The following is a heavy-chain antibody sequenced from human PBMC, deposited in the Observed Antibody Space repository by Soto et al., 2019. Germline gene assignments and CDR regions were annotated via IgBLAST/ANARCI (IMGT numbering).Heavy chain of an antibody. CDR1: GYSYPHYW. D-gene: IGHD3-22*01. J-gene: IGHJ4*02. Sequence: PGEDLKPYRQGSGYSYPHYWIRLVRQMPGNSLEWMEIIYPGDSDTRYSPSFQGQVTISADKSISTAYLQWSSLKASDTAMYYCARLNPVENDSIDYWGQGTLVTVSS. CDR2: IYPGDSDT. V-gene: IGHV5-51*01. CDR3: ARLNPVENDSIDY.